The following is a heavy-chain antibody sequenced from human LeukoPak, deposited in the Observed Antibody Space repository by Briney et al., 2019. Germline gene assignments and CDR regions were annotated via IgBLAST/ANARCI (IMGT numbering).Heavy chain of an antibody. CDR3: ARHEDSSGYYYEEDAFDI. J-gene: IGHJ3*02. V-gene: IGHV4-59*08. Sequence: SETLSLTCTVSGGSISSYYWSWIRQPPGKGLEWIGYIYYSGSTNYNPSLKSRVTISVDTSKNQLSLKLSSVTAADTAVYYCARHEDSSGYYYEEDAFDIWGQGTMVTVSS. CDR2: IYYSGST. D-gene: IGHD3-22*01. CDR1: GGSISSYY.